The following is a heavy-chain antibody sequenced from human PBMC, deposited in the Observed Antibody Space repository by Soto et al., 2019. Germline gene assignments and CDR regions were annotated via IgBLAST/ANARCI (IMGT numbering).Heavy chain of an antibody. CDR2: ISSSSSYI. CDR3: ASEVFSVTT. J-gene: IGHJ4*02. Sequence: GGSLRLSCAASGFTFSSYSMNWVRQAPGKGLEWFSSISSSSSYIYYADSVKGRFTISRDNAKNSLYLQMNSLRAEATAVYYCASEVFSVTTWRQGTRGTVSA. D-gene: IGHD3-9*01. CDR1: GFTFSSYS. V-gene: IGHV3-21*01.